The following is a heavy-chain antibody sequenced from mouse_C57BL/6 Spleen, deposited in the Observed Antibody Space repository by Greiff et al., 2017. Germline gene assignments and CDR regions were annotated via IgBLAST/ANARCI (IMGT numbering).Heavy chain of an antibody. CDR3: ARDDGDPWFAY. Sequence: EVQLQQSGPGLVKPSPSLSLTCSVTGYSITSGYYWNWIRQFPGNLLGWMGFISYDGNNNYNPSFKNQISITRDTSKNQFFLKLNSVSTEDTATYYCARDDGDPWFAYWGQGTLVTVSA. CDR2: ISYDGNN. V-gene: IGHV3-6*01. J-gene: IGHJ3*01. CDR1: GYSITSGYY. D-gene: IGHD2-13*01.